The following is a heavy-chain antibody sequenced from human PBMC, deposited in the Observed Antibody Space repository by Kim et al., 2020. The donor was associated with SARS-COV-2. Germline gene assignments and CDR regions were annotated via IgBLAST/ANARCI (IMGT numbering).Heavy chain of an antibody. J-gene: IGHJ5*02. D-gene: IGHD2-2*01. CDR2: IYYSGST. Sequence: SETLSLTCTVSGGSISSGGYYWSWIRQYPGKGLEWIGYIYYSGSTYYNTSLRSRVSISVDTSKNKFSLKLNSVTAADTAVYYCARYCSSTSCRWFDPWG. V-gene: IGHV4-31*03. CDR3: ARYCSSTSCRWFDP. CDR1: GGSISSGGYY.